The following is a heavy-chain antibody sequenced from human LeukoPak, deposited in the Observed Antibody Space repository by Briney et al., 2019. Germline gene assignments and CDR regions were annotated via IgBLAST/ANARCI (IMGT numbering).Heavy chain of an antibody. CDR1: GYTFTSYG. CDR2: ISAYNGNT. J-gene: IGHJ4*02. D-gene: IGHD3-16*02. V-gene: IGHV1-18*01. Sequence: ASVKVSCKASGYTFTSYGISWVRQAPGQGLEWMGWISAYNGNTNYAQKLQGRVTMTTDTSTSTAYMELRSLRSDDTAVYYCARAMIMFGGVIVHLFDYWGQGTLVTVSS. CDR3: ARAMIMFGGVIVHLFDY.